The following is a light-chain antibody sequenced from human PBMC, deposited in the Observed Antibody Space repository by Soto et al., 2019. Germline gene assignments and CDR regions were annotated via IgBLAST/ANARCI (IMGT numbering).Light chain of an antibody. CDR2: DAS. CDR1: QSVSSSY. CDR3: QQYGTSVLT. J-gene: IGKJ4*01. V-gene: IGKV3-20*01. Sequence: EIVLTQSPGTLSLSPGERATLSCRASQSVSSSYLAWYQQKPGQAPRLLIYDASRRATGIPDRFSGSGSGTDFTLTISRLGPEDFAVYYCQQYGTSVLTFGGGTKVEIK.